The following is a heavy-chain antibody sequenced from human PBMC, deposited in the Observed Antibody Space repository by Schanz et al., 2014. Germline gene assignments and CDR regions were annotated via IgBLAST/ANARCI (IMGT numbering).Heavy chain of an antibody. V-gene: IGHV3-21*01. J-gene: IGHJ4*02. D-gene: IGHD5-18*01. CDR3: VRVAFADPRLYRGMDRDIDY. Sequence: EVPLMESGGGLVKPGGSLRLSCVASGFAFSSFAMTWVRQAPGRGLEWVSSISTSGTYMYIAGSLKGRLTISRDDAKKSMYLQMNNLRAEDTAVYYCVRVAFADPRLYRGMDRDIDYWGQGTLVTVSS. CDR2: ISTSGTYM. CDR1: GFAFSSFA.